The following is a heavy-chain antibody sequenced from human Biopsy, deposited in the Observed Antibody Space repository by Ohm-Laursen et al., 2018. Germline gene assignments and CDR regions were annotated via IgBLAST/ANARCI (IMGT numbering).Heavy chain of an antibody. CDR2: IYPNSGDT. D-gene: IGHD3-3*01. CDR3: ARDLLEWSLPS. Sequence: SVKVSCKASGDAFLGYYVHWVRQAPGQGLEWMGSIYPNSGDTDFAQKFQGRVSMTRDTSVSTAYLELSSLRSDDTAIYYCARDLLEWSLPSWGQGTLVTVSS. CDR1: GDAFLGYY. V-gene: IGHV1-2*02. J-gene: IGHJ4*02.